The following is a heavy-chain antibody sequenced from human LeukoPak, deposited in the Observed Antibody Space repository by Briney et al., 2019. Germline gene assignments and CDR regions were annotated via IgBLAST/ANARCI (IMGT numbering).Heavy chain of an antibody. CDR2: INPSGGST. D-gene: IGHD5-24*01. CDR3: ATPQPIRDGYNFGLQFDY. J-gene: IGHJ4*02. CDR1: GYTFTSYY. Sequence: ASVKVSCKASGYTFTSYYMHWVRQAPGQGLEWMGIINPSGGSTSYAQKFQGRVTMTEDTSTDTAYMELSSLRSEDTAVYYCATPQPIRDGYNFGLQFDYWGQGTLVTVSS. V-gene: IGHV1-46*01.